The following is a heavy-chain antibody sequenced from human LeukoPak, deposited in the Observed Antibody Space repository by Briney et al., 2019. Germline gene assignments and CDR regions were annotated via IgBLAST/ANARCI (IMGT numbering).Heavy chain of an antibody. Sequence: GGSLRLSCAASGFTFDDYAMHWVRQAPGKGLEWVSLISWDGGSSYYADSVKGRFTISRDNSKNTLYLQMNSLRAEDTAVYYCAKDGGPRITMIVGGFDYWGQGTLVTVSS. CDR3: AKDGGPRITMIVGGFDY. D-gene: IGHD3-22*01. CDR1: GFTFDDYA. CDR2: ISWDGGSS. V-gene: IGHV3-43D*03. J-gene: IGHJ4*02.